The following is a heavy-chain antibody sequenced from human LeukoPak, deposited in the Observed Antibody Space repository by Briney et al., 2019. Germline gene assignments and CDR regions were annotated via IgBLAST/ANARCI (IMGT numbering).Heavy chain of an antibody. CDR1: GSTFSSYS. Sequence: GGSLRLSCAASGSTFSSYSMNWVRQAPGEGLEWVSSISSSSSYIYYADSVKGRFTISRDNAKNSLYLQMNSLRAEDTAVYYCARDYYGSGSYRYYFDYWGQGTLVTVSS. CDR3: ARDYYGSGSYRYYFDY. J-gene: IGHJ4*02. D-gene: IGHD3-10*01. V-gene: IGHV3-21*01. CDR2: ISSSSSYI.